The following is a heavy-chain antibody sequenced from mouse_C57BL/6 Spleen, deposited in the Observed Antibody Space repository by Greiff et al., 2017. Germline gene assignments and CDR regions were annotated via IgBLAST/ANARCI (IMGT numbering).Heavy chain of an antibody. CDR2: ISSGGDYI. CDR3: TRDYYGSSY. CDR1: GFTFSSYA. D-gene: IGHD1-1*01. V-gene: IGHV5-9-1*02. Sequence: EVKLMESGEGLVKPGGSLKLSCAASGFTFSSYAMSWVRQTPEKRLEWVAYISSGGDYIYYADTVKGRFTISRDNARNTPYLQMSSLKSEDTAMYYCTRDYYGSSYWGQGTTLTVSS. J-gene: IGHJ2*01.